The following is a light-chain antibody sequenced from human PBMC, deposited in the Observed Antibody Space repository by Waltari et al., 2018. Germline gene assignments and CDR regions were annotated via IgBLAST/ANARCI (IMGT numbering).Light chain of an antibody. CDR3: QQYTNWPPFT. V-gene: IGKV3D-15*01. CDR2: GTS. J-gene: IGKJ2*01. Sequence: EIVMTQSPATLSVSPGERATLSCRASQSISSNLAWYQQKPGQAPRLLIYGTSTRATGIPARFSGSGSGTEFTLTTSSLRSEDFAVYYCQQYTNWPPFTFGQGTKLEIK. CDR1: QSISSN.